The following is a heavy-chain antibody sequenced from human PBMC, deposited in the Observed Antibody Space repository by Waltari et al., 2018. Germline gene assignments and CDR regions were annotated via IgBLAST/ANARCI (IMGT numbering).Heavy chain of an antibody. CDR3: ARERGGYYDSSGYYYYYYGMDV. CDR2: ISSSGSTI. J-gene: IGHJ6*02. CDR1: GFTFRSYE. D-gene: IGHD3-22*01. Sequence: EVQLVESGGGLVQPGGSLRLSCSASGFTFRSYEMNWVRKAPGKGLEWVSYISSSGSTIYYADSLKGRFTISRDNAKNSLYLQMNSLRAEDTAVYYCARERGGYYDSSGYYYYYYGMDVWGQGTTVTVSS. V-gene: IGHV3-48*03.